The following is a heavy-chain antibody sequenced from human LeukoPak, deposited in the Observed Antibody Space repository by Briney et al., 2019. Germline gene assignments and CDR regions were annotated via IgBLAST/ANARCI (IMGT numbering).Heavy chain of an antibody. V-gene: IGHV3-23*01. J-gene: IGHJ6*02. CDR2: ISGNGDDA. Sequence: QPGGSLRLSCTVSGFTFNSYAMSWVRQAPGKGLEWVSSISGNGDDAYHADSVKGRFTVARDNSKSTLYLQMNSLRAEDTAVFYCARTTAQYTNSWLYYYHGMDVWGQGTTVTVSS. CDR1: GFTFNSYA. D-gene: IGHD6-13*01. CDR3: ARTTAQYTNSWLYYYHGMDV.